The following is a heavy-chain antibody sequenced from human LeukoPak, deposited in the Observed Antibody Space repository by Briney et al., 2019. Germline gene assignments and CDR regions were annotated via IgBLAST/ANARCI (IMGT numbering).Heavy chain of an antibody. CDR1: GGSVSGYY. J-gene: IGHJ4*02. D-gene: IGHD5-12*01. V-gene: IGHV4-34*01. CDR3: ARKRRIVATKKAYYFDY. CDR2: INHSGST. Sequence: PSETLSLTCAVYGGSVSGYYWSWIRQTPGKGLEWIGEINHSGSTNYNPSLKSRVTISVDTSKNQFSLKLSSVTAADTAVYYCARKRRIVATKKAYYFDYWGQGTLVTVSS.